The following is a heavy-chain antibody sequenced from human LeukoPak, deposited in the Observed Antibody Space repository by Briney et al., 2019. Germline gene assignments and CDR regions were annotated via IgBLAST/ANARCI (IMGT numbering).Heavy chain of an antibody. CDR3: ARGWWFGELLSSESYYFDY. CDR1: GGTFSSYA. J-gene: IGHJ4*02. Sequence: SCKASGGTFSSYAMHWVRQAPGKGLEWVAVISYDGSNKYYADSVKGRFTISRDNSKNTLYLQMNSLRAEDTAVYYCARGWWFGELLSSESYYFDYWGQGTLVTVSS. D-gene: IGHD3-10*01. CDR2: ISYDGSNK. V-gene: IGHV3-30*04.